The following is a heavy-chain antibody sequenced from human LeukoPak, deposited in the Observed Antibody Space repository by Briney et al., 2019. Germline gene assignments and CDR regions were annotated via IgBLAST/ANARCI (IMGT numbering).Heavy chain of an antibody. CDR1: GGSISSSNW. CDR2: IYHSGST. D-gene: IGHD3-22*01. V-gene: IGHV4-4*02. J-gene: IGHJ4*02. Sequence: SETLSLTCAVSGGSISSSNWWSWVRQPPGKGLEWIGEIYHSGSTNYNPSLKGRVTISVDKSKNQFSLKLSSVTAADTAVYYCARDKRSSGYGLNYWGQGTLVTVSS. CDR3: ARDKRSSGYGLNY.